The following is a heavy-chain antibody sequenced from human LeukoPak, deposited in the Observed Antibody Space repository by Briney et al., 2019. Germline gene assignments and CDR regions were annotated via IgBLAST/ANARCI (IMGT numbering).Heavy chain of an antibody. CDR1: GGTFSSHA. D-gene: IGHD3-22*01. J-gene: IGHJ4*02. CDR3: ARDSSGYSLSPSG. CDR2: IIPIFGTA. Sequence: GASVKVSCKASGGTFSSHAISWVRQAPGQGLEWMGGIIPIFGTANYAQKFQGRVTITADESTSTAYMELSSLRSEDTAVYYCARDSSGYSLSPSGWGQGTLVTVSS. V-gene: IGHV1-69*13.